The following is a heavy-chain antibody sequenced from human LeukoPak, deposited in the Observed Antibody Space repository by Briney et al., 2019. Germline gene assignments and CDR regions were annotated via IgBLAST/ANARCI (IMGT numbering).Heavy chain of an antibody. CDR2: ISAYNGDT. D-gene: IGHD6-19*01. Sequence: ASVKVSCKASGYTFTNYGVTWVRQAPGQGLEWMGWISAYNGDTTYAQNLQDRVTMTTDTSTSTAYMELRSLRSDDTAVYYCASGQWLAYIDYWGQGTLVTVSS. CDR1: GYTFTNYG. J-gene: IGHJ4*02. CDR3: ASGQWLAYIDY. V-gene: IGHV1-18*01.